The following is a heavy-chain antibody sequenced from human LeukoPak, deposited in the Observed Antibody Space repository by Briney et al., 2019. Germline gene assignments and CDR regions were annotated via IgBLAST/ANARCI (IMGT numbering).Heavy chain of an antibody. CDR2: IIPLFGRA. CDR3: ASPEENSDQYFVY. D-gene: IGHD2-21*02. CDR1: GGTFRNYA. V-gene: IGHV1-69*01. J-gene: IGHJ4*02. Sequence: SLKVSSKASGGTFRNYAISWVRQAPGQGLEWMGGIIPLFGRAEYAQKFQGRVTITADESTRTVYLELSSLRSEDTAVYYCASPEENSDQYFVYWGQGTLVTVSS.